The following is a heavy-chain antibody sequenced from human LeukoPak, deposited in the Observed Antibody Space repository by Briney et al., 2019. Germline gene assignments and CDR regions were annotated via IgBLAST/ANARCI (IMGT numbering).Heavy chain of an antibody. CDR2: ISAYNGNT. D-gene: IGHD3-10*01. V-gene: IGHV1-18*01. CDR1: GYTFTSFG. CDR3: AREGRRFGELYYNWFDP. J-gene: IGHJ5*02. Sequence: ASVKVSCRASGYTFTSFGISWVRQAPGQGLEWMGWISAYNGNTNYVQKLQGRVTMTTDTSTSTAYMELRSLRSDDTAVYYCAREGRRFGELYYNWFDPWGQGTLVTVSS.